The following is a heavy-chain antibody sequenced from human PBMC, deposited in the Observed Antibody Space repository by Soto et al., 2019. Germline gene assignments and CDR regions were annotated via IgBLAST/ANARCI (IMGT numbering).Heavy chain of an antibody. V-gene: IGHV4-34*01. Sequence: ETLSVTCAVYGGSFSGYYWSWIRQPPGKGLGWIGEINHSGSTNYNPSLKSRVTISVDTSKNQFSLKLSSVTAADTAVYYCARSSFLYYDFWSGYYGGLDYWGQGTLVTVS. CDR1: GGSFSGYY. CDR3: ARSSFLYYDFWSGYYGGLDY. CDR2: INHSGST. J-gene: IGHJ4*02. D-gene: IGHD3-3*01.